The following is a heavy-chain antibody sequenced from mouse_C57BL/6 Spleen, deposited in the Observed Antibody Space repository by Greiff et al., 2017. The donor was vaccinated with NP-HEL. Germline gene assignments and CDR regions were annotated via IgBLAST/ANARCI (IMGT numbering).Heavy chain of an antibody. CDR3: TTWGLRRTGDV. J-gene: IGHJ1*03. V-gene: IGHV14-4*01. CDR2: IDPENGDT. CDR1: GFNIKDDY. Sequence: EVQLQQSGAELVRPGASVKLSCTASGFNIKDDYMHWVKQRPEQGLEWIGWIDPENGDTEYASKFQGKATITADTSSNTAYLQLSSLTSEDTAVYYCTTWGLRRTGDVWGTGTTVTVSS. D-gene: IGHD2-4*01.